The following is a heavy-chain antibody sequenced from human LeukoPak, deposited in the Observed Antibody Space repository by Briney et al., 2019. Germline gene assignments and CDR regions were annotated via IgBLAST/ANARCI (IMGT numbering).Heavy chain of an antibody. CDR2: ISWNSGSI. D-gene: IGHD6-6*01. CDR3: AKGLSSSSTLFDD. Sequence: GGSLRLSCAASGFTFDDYAMHWVRQAPGKGLEWVSGISWNSGSIGYADSVKGRFTISRDNAKNSLYLQMNSLRAEDTALYYCAKGLSSSSTLFDDWGQGTLVTVSS. J-gene: IGHJ4*02. CDR1: GFTFDDYA. V-gene: IGHV3-9*01.